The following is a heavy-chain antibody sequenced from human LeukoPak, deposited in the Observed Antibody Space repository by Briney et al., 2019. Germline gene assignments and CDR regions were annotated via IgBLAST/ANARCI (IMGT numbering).Heavy chain of an antibody. V-gene: IGHV1-46*01. CDR3: ARFPITGTTRIDP. D-gene: IGHD1-7*01. CDR2: INPSGGST. Sequence: ASVKVSCKASGYTFTSYYMHWVRQAPGQGLEWMGIINPSGGSTSYAKKFQGRVTMTRDTSTSTVYMELSSLRSEDTAVYYCARFPITGTTRIDPWGQGTLVTVSS. J-gene: IGHJ5*02. CDR1: GYTFTSYY.